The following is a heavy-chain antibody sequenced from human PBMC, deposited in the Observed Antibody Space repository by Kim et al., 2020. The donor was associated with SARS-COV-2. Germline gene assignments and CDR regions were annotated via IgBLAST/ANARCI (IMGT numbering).Heavy chain of an antibody. V-gene: IGHV7-4-1*02. CDR2: INTNTGNP. Sequence: ASVKVSCKASGYTFTSYAMNWVRQAPGQGLEWMGWINTNTGNPTYAQGFTGRFVFSLDTSVSTAYLQISSLKAEDTAVYYCVGSSSWYKAGRGEFDPWGQGTLVTVSS. CDR1: GYTFTSYA. CDR3: VGSSSWYKAGRGEFDP. J-gene: IGHJ5*02. D-gene: IGHD6-13*01.